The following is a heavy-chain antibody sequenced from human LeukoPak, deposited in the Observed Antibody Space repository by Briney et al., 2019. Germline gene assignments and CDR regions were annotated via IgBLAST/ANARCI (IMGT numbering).Heavy chain of an antibody. D-gene: IGHD5-12*01. J-gene: IGHJ4*02. V-gene: IGHV3-43*01. Sequence: GRSLRLSCAASGFTFDDYTMHWVRQAPGKGLEWVSLISWDGGSTYYADSVKGRFTISRDNSKNSLYLQMNSLRTEDTALYYCAKDGGYDLYFDYWGQGTLVTVSS. CDR3: AKDGGYDLYFDY. CDR2: ISWDGGST. CDR1: GFTFDDYT.